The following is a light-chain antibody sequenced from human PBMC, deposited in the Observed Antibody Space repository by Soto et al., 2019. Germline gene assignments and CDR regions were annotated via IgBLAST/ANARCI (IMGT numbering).Light chain of an antibody. V-gene: IGKV3-15*01. J-gene: IGKJ4*01. Sequence: EIVMTQSPATLSVSPGERATLSCRASQSIGSDLAWFQHKPGQAPRLLIFGASRATGIPARFSGSGSVTDFTLTINSLQSEDFAVYYCQQYYDWPLTFGGGTRVEIK. CDR2: GA. CDR1: QSIGSD. CDR3: QQYYDWPLT.